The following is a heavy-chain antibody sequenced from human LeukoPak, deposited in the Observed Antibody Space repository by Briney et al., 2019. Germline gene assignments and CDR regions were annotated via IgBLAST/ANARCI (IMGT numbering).Heavy chain of an antibody. CDR3: ARGIYDFWSGYYKGNWFYP. Sequence: SETLSLTCTVSGGSISSSSYYWGWIRPPPGKGLEGIGSIYYSGNTYYNPSLKSRVTISVDTSKNQFSLKLSSVTAADTAVYYCARGIYDFWSGYYKGNWFYPWGQGTLVTVSS. CDR2: IYYSGNT. D-gene: IGHD3-3*01. V-gene: IGHV4-39*01. J-gene: IGHJ5*02. CDR1: GGSISSSSYY.